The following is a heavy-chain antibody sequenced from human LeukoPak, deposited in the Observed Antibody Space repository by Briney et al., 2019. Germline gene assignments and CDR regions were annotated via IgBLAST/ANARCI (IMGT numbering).Heavy chain of an antibody. CDR2: IFHSGST. J-gene: IGHJ4*02. V-gene: IGHV4-30-2*01. CDR1: GGSISSGGYS. Sequence: SETLSLTCTVSGGSISSGGYSWSWIRQPPGKGLEWIGYIFHSGSTYYNPSLSSRVNISVDRSKNQFSLKLSSVTAADTAVYYCARNIYSTSSPFDYWGQGTLVTVSS. D-gene: IGHD6-6*01. CDR3: ARNIYSTSSPFDY.